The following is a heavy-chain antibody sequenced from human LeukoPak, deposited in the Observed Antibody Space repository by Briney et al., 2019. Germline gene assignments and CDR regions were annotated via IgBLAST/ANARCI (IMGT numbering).Heavy chain of an antibody. CDR2: ISGSGGST. D-gene: IGHD2-2*01. CDR1: GFTFSSYA. CDR3: AKSTLSAAMPRWFDP. Sequence: GGSLRLSCAASGFTFSSYAMSWVRQAPGKGLEWVSAISGSGGSTYHADSVKGRFTISRDNSKNMLYLQMNSLRAEDTAVYYCAKSTLSAAMPRWFDPWGQGTLVTVSS. J-gene: IGHJ5*02. V-gene: IGHV3-23*01.